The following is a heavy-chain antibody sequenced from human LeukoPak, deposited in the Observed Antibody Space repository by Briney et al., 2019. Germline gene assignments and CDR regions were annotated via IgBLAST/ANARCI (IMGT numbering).Heavy chain of an antibody. CDR1: GYTFTGYY. CDR3: ARDTASSGYFLVY. J-gene: IGHJ4*02. Sequence: ASVKVSCKASGYTFTGYYMHWVRQAPGQGLEWMGWINPNSGGTNYAQKFQGRVTMTRDTSISTAYMELRSLRSDDTAVYYCARDTASSGYFLVYWGQGTLLTVSS. CDR2: INPNSGGT. D-gene: IGHD3-22*01. V-gene: IGHV1-2*02.